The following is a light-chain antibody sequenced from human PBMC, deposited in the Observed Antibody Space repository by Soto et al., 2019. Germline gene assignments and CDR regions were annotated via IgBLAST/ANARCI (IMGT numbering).Light chain of an antibody. J-gene: IGKJ1*01. V-gene: IGKV3-20*01. Sequence: EIVLTQSPGTLSLSPGERATLSYRASQSVSNNYLAWYQQKPGQAPRLLIYGASNRATGIPDRFSGSGSGTEFTLTISSLQPDDFATYYCQHYNSYSEAFGQGTKVDI. CDR1: QSVSNNY. CDR3: QHYNSYSEA. CDR2: GAS.